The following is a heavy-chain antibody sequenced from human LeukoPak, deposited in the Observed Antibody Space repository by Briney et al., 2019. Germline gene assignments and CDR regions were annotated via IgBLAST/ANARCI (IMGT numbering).Heavy chain of an antibody. CDR3: ATLFNFRFTGAFDI. J-gene: IGHJ3*02. Sequence: SVKASCKTSGGSFSDFPINWVRQAPGLGLDWMGRIIPRSGRLNYPQKFQDRVTITTDEPTNTTHMELSSLGSEDTAIYYCATLFNFRFTGAFDIWGQGTLVIVSS. D-gene: IGHD3-9*01. V-gene: IGHV1-69*05. CDR1: GGSFSDFP. CDR2: IIPRSGRL.